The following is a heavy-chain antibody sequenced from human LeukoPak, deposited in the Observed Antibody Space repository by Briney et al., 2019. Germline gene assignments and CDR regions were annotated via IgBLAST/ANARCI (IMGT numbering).Heavy chain of an antibody. CDR1: GFTFSSYW. Sequence: PGGSLTLSCAASGFTFSSYWMHWVRQAPGQGLVLVSRINSDGSSTSYADSVKGRFPISRDNAKNTLYLQMNRLRAEDTAVYYCARGPEWLLYRYLDYWGQGTLVTVSS. D-gene: IGHD3-3*01. V-gene: IGHV3-74*01. J-gene: IGHJ4*02. CDR2: INSDGSST. CDR3: ARGPEWLLYRYLDY.